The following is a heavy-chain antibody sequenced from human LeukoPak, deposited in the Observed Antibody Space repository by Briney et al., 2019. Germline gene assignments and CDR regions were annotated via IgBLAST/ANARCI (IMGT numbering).Heavy chain of an antibody. CDR2: ISGTSSPR. V-gene: IGHV3-48*04. CDR1: GFTFSSYS. CDR3: ARDVYGDYAIDY. Sequence: GGSLRLSCAASGFTFSSYSMDWVRQAPGKGLEWVSYISGTSSPRYYADSVKGRFTITRDNAKNSLYLQMNSLRAEDTAVYYCARDVYGDYAIDYWGQGTLVTVSS. D-gene: IGHD4-17*01. J-gene: IGHJ4*02.